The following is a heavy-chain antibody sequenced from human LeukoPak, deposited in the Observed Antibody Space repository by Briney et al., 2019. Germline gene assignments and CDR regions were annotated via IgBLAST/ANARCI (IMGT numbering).Heavy chain of an antibody. CDR3: AREFRLRPYYYYYYYMDV. CDR2: IYHSGST. Sequence: SSETLSLTCTVSGYSISSGYYWGWIRQPPGKGLEWIGSIYHSGSTYYNPSLKSRVTISVDTSKNQFSLKLSSVTAADTAVYYCAREFRLRPYYYYYYYMDVWGKGTTVTVSS. V-gene: IGHV4-38-2*02. J-gene: IGHJ6*03. D-gene: IGHD3-16*01. CDR1: GYSISSGYY.